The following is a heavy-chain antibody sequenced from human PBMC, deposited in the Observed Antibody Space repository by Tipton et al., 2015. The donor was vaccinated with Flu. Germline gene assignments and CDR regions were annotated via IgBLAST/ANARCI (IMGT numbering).Heavy chain of an antibody. CDR3: AGTADINSSGYYYVLPQFDV. Sequence: LRLSCAVSGYSISSGYYWGWIRQPPGKGLEWIGSIYHSGSTYYNPSLKSRVTISVDTSKNQFSLKLSSVTAADTAVYFCAGTADINSSGYYYVLPQFDVWGQGARVTVSP. D-gene: IGHD3-22*01. CDR2: IYHSGST. J-gene: IGHJ4*02. V-gene: IGHV4-38-2*01. CDR1: GYSISSGYY.